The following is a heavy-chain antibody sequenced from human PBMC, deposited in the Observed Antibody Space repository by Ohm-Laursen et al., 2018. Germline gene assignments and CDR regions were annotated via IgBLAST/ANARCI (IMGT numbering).Heavy chain of an antibody. Sequence: ASVKVSCNASGYTFTSYGISWVRQAPGQGLEWMGWISAYNGNTNYAQKLQGRVTMTTDTSTSTAYMELRSLRSDDTAVYYCARVDLQQLPSQPGYWGQGTLVTVSS. CDR2: ISAYNGNT. D-gene: IGHD6-13*01. J-gene: IGHJ4*02. CDR3: ARVDLQQLPSQPGY. V-gene: IGHV1-18*01. CDR1: GYTFTSYG.